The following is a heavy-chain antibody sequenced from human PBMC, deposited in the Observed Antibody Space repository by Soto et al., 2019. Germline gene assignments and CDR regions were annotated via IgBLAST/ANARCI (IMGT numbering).Heavy chain of an antibody. CDR1: GGCFIRYI. CDR2: RIPIQGRA. Sequence: QVQLVESGADVRKPGSSVKVSCEASGGCFIRYIFTWVRNAPGQGVEWMVRRIPIQGRADYALKFQDSVTISADRSTQTVYMDLRSLSPADTALYYCATSLVFVDHAYMDVWGKGTTVSVSS. V-gene: IGHV1-69*02. J-gene: IGHJ6*03. D-gene: IGHD3-3*01. CDR3: ATSLVFVDHAYMDV.